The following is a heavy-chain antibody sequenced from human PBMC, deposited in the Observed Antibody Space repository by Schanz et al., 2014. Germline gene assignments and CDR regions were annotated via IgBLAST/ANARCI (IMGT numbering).Heavy chain of an antibody. CDR3: ARLATSKSRLGDAVDI. CDR2: ISDDGSRR. V-gene: IGHV3-30*04. CDR1: GFIFSYYT. Sequence: QVELVESGGGVVQPGRSLRLSCAASGFIFSYYTIHWVRQAPGKGLEWVAVISDDGSRRHYADFVTGRFTISRDNSKDTLYLQLTSLRPEDTAVYYCARLATSKSRLGDAVDIWGQGTMVTVSS. J-gene: IGHJ3*02. D-gene: IGHD6-6*01.